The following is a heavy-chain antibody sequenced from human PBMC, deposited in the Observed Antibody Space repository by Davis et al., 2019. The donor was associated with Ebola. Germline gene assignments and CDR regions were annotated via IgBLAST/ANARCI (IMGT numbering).Heavy chain of an antibody. CDR2: INPSGGST. CDR3: ARGMDV. CDR1: RYTFPSYY. Sequence: ASVTVSCTASRYTFPSYYMHWVPQASGQGLAWMGIINPSGGSTSYAQKFQGRVTMTRDTSTSTVYMELSSLRSEDTAVYYCARGMDVWGQGTTGTVSS. V-gene: IGHV1-46*03. J-gene: IGHJ6*02.